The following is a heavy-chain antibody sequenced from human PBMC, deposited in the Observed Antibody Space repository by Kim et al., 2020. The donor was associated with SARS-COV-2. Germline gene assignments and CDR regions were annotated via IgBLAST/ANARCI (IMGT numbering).Heavy chain of an antibody. CDR2: T. CDR3: ARWNDSSDFDH. D-gene: IGHD3-22*01. V-gene: IGHV4-34*01. J-gene: IGHJ4*02. Sequence: TNYNPSLQSRVTISVDTSNNRFSLKLSSGTAADTAVYYCARWNDSSDFDHCGQGTLVTVSS.